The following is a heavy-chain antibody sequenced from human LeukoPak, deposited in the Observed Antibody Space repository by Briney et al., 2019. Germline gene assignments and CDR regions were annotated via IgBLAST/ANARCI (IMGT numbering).Heavy chain of an antibody. Sequence: VASVKVSCKASGGTFSIYAISWVRQAPGQGLEWMGGIIPIFGTANYAQKLQGRVTITADESTSTAYMELSSLRSEDTAVYYCARAALKQWLPTDYWGQGTLVTVSS. D-gene: IGHD6-19*01. CDR3: ARAALKQWLPTDY. J-gene: IGHJ4*02. CDR1: GGTFSIYA. CDR2: IIPIFGTA. V-gene: IGHV1-69*13.